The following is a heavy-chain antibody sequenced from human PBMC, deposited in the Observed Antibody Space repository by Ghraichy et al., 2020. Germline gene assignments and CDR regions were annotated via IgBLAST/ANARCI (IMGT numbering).Heavy chain of an antibody. CDR3: ARGYGRTVTTPYGMDV. Sequence: GGSLRLSCAASGFTFSSYGMHWVRQAPGKGLEWVAVIWYDGSNKYYADSVKGRFTISRDNSKNTLYLQMNSLRAEDTAVYYCARGYGRTVTTPYGMDVWGQGTTVTVSS. J-gene: IGHJ6*02. V-gene: IGHV3-33*01. D-gene: IGHD4-17*01. CDR1: GFTFSSYG. CDR2: IWYDGSNK.